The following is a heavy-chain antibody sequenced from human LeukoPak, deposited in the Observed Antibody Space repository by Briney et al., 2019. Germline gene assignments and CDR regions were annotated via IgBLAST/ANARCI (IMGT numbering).Heavy chain of an antibody. Sequence: GVSVKVSCKASGYTFTSYDINWVRQATGQGLEWMGWMNPNSGNTGYAQKFQGRVTMTRNTSISTAYMELSSLRSEDTAVYYCARGGYSSGWYKLDFDYWGQGTLVTVSS. D-gene: IGHD6-19*01. CDR1: GYTFTSYD. J-gene: IGHJ4*02. CDR2: MNPNSGNT. V-gene: IGHV1-8*01. CDR3: ARGGYSSGWYKLDFDY.